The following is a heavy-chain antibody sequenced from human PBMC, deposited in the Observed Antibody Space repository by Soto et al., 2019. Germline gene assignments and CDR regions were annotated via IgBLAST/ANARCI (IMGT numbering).Heavy chain of an antibody. V-gene: IGHV1-69*13. Sequence: ASVKVSCKASGGTFSSYAISWVRQAPGQGLEWMGGIIPIFGTANYAQKFQGRVTITADESTSTAYMELSSLRSEDTAVYYCVRVSRPDWDYGDYLDYWGQGILVTVPS. CDR3: VRVSRPDWDYGDYLDY. CDR2: IIPIFGTA. CDR1: GGTFSSYA. D-gene: IGHD4-17*01. J-gene: IGHJ4*02.